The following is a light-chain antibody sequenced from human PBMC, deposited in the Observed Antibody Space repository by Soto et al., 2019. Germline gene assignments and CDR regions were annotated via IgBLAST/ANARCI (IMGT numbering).Light chain of an antibody. Sequence: EMELEKSPGTPAVSQGARDTLSCRASRSFASSYLAWYQRKPSQSPRLLIYAASKRATGIPDRFTGSGSGTDFTLTISSVEPEDCAVYYCQHYGPSTPYTFGQGTKVDSK. CDR3: QHYGPSTPYT. CDR2: AAS. CDR1: RSFASSY. V-gene: IGKV3-20*01. J-gene: IGKJ2*01.